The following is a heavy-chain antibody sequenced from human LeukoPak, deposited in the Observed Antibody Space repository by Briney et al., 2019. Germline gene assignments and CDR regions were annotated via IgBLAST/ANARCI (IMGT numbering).Heavy chain of an antibody. Sequence: GRSLRLSCAASGFTFSTYSMNWVRQPPGKGLEWVSFISNSAGTIYSADSVKGRFTISSDKAKNSLYLQRNRLRDEDTAVYYCARSSAVVPATFDYWGQGTLVTVSS. J-gene: IGHJ4*02. D-gene: IGHD2-15*01. CDR3: ARSSAVVPATFDY. CDR1: GFTFSTYS. CDR2: ISNSAGTI. V-gene: IGHV3-48*02.